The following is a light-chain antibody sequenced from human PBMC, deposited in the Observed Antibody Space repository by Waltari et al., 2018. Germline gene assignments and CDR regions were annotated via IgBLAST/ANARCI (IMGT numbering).Light chain of an antibody. V-gene: IGKV1-5*03. CDR2: KAS. J-gene: IGKJ2*01. CDR1: QSILTW. Sequence: IQMTQSPSTLSASVGDRVSITFRASQSILTWLAWYQQKPGKAPKLLIYKASNLQSGVPSRFSGSGSGTEFTLTISSLQPDDFATYYCQQYSTHYTFGQGTKVE. CDR3: QQYSTHYT.